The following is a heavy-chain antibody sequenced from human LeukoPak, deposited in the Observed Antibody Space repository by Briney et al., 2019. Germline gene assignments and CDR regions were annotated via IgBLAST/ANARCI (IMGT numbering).Heavy chain of an antibody. CDR2: IYYSGST. CDR3: ARGAYGSGENDY. J-gene: IGHJ4*02. CDR1: GGSISSGDYY. V-gene: IGHV4-30-4*08. Sequence: PSETLSLTCTVSGGSISSGDYYWSWIRQPPGKGLEWIGYIYYSGSTYYNPSLNSRVTISVDTSKNQFSLKLSSVTAADTAVYYCARGAYGSGENDYWGQGTLVTVSS. D-gene: IGHD3-10*01.